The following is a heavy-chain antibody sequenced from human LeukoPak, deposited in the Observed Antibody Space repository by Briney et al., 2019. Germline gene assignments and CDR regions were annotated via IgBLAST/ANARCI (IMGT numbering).Heavy chain of an antibody. J-gene: IGHJ3*02. CDR2: IIPILGIA. D-gene: IGHD2-15*01. V-gene: IGHV1-69*04. Sequence: ASVKVSCKASGGTFSSYAISWVRQATGQGLEWMGRIIPILGIANYAQKFQGRVTITADKSTSTAYMELSSLRSEDTAVYYCATGPDCSGGSCYPQPFDIWGQGTMVTVSS. CDR1: GGTFSSYA. CDR3: ATGPDCSGGSCYPQPFDI.